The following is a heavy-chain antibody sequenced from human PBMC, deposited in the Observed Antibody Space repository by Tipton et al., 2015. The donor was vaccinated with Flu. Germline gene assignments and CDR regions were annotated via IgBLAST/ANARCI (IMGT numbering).Heavy chain of an antibody. CDR1: GYSISSGYY. CDR2: IYHSGST. D-gene: IGHD1-1*01. CDR3: ARGYRSYGMDV. V-gene: IGHV4-38-2*01. Sequence: TLSLTCAVSGYSISSGYYWGWIRQPPGKGLEWIGSIYHSGSTYYNPSLKSRVTISVDTSKNQFSLKLSSVTAADTAVYYCARGYRSYGMDVWGQGTTVPVSS. J-gene: IGHJ6*02.